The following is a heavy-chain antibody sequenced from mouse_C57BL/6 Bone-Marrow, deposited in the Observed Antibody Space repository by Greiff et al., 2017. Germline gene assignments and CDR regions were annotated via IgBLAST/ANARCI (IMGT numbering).Heavy chain of an antibody. D-gene: IGHD1-1*01. CDR1: GYTFTSYW. Sequence: QVQLKQPGAELVKPGASVKLSCKASGYTFTSYWMHWVKQRPGRGLEWIGRIDPNSGGTKYNEKFKSKATLTVDKPSSTAYMQLISLTSEDSAVYYGALMTTVVATTDVWGTGTTVTVSS. CDR2: IDPNSGGT. V-gene: IGHV1-72*01. CDR3: ALMTTVVATTDV. J-gene: IGHJ1*03.